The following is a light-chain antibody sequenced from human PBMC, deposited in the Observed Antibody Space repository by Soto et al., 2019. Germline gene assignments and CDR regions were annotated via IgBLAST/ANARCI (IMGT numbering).Light chain of an antibody. CDR1: TGAVTSSHY. Sequence: QAVVTQEPSLTVSPGGTVTLTCGSSTGAVTSSHYPYWFQQKPGQAPRTLIYDTDNKHSWTPARFSGFLLGGKAALTLSGAQPEDEVEYYCLLSYNGARGVFGPGTKLTVL. CDR3: LLSYNGARGV. J-gene: IGLJ1*01. CDR2: DTD. V-gene: IGLV7-46*01.